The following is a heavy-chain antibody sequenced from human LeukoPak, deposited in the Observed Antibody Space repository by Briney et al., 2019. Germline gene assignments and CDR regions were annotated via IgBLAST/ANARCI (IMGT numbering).Heavy chain of an antibody. CDR2: IHYTGAT. Sequence: PSETLSLTCAVYGGSITGYYWSWIRQTPGRGLEWVGEIHYTGATSYNPSLKSRATISTDTSKNQFSLRLSSVTAADTAVYYCARGTIAAAGIFDYWGQGTLVTVSS. CDR3: ARGTIAAAGIFDY. CDR1: GGSITGYY. D-gene: IGHD6-13*01. V-gene: IGHV4-34*01. J-gene: IGHJ4*02.